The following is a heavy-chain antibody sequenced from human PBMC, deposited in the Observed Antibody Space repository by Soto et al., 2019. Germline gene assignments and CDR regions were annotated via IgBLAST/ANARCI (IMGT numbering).Heavy chain of an antibody. Sequence: PGGSLRLSCAASGFTFSSYAMSWVRQAPGKGLERVSVISGSGGSTYYADSVKGRFTISRDNSKNTLYLQMNSLRAEDTAVYYCAKARGSTTPAPGSYWGQGTLVTVSS. CDR2: ISGSGGST. D-gene: IGHD2-2*01. CDR1: GFTFSSYA. J-gene: IGHJ4*02. V-gene: IGHV3-23*01. CDR3: AKARGSTTPAPGSY.